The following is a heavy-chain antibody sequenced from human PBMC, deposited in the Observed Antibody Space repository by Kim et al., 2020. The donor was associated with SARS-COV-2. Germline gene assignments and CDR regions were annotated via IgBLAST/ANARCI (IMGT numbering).Heavy chain of an antibody. J-gene: IGHJ6*01. CDR1: GFTFSSYG. Sequence: GGSLRLSCAASGFTFSSYGMHWVRQAPGKGLEWVAVISYDGSNKYYADSVKGRFTISRDNSKNTLYLQMNSLRAEDTAVYYCARKTAAGLYYYYGMDVWG. CDR3: ARKTAAGLYYYYGMDV. V-gene: IGHV3-33*05. D-gene: IGHD6-13*01. CDR2: ISYDGSNK.